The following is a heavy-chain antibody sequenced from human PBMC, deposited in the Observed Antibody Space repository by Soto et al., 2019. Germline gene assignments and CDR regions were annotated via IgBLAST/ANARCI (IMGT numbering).Heavy chain of an antibody. V-gene: IGHV4-31*03. CDR1: GGSISSGGYY. J-gene: IGHJ4*02. CDR3: ARAGGYSGYDYPYYFDY. Sequence: QVQLQESGPGLVKPSQTLSLTCTVSGGSISSGGYYWSWIRQHPGKGMEGIGYIYYRGSTYYHPSLKSRVTISVDTSKNQFSLKLSYVTAADTAVYYCARAGGYSGYDYPYYFDYWGQGTLVTVSS. D-gene: IGHD5-12*01. CDR2: IYYRGST.